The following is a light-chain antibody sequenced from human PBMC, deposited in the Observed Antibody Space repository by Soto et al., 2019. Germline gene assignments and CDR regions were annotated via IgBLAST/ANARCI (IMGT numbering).Light chain of an antibody. J-gene: IGLJ1*01. CDR2: DVS. Sequence: QSVLTQPASVSGSPGQSITISCTGTSSDVVGYNYVSWYQHHPGKAPKLMIYDVSNRPSGVSNRFSGSKSGNTASLTISGLQPEDEADSYCSSHTPTNTRQIVFGTGTKVTVL. CDR1: SSDVVGYNY. CDR3: SSHTPTNTRQIV. V-gene: IGLV2-14*03.